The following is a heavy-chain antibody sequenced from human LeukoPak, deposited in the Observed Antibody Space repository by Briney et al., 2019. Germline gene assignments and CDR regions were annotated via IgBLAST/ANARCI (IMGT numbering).Heavy chain of an antibody. Sequence: SQTLSHTCDISRDSVSTNSVDWNWIRQSPSRGLEWLGRTYYRFKWYSEYAVSVKSRININPDTSKNQFSLQLNSVTPEDTAVYYCARGVETTENWGIDYWGHGTLVTVSS. CDR3: ARGVETTENWGIDY. V-gene: IGHV6-1*01. J-gene: IGHJ4*01. D-gene: IGHD1-1*01. CDR1: RDSVSTNSVD. CDR2: TYYRFKWYS.